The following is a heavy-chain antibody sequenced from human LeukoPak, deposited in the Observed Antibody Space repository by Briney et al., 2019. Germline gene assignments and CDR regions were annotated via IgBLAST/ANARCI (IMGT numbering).Heavy chain of an antibody. Sequence: ASVKVSCKASGYTFTSYYMHWVRQAPGQGLEWMGIINPSGGSTSYAQKFQGRVTMTRDTSTSTVYMELSSLRSEDTAVYYCARDRGDFWSGYKTSYYYYGMDVWGQGTTVTVSS. J-gene: IGHJ6*02. CDR1: GYTFTSYY. CDR3: ARDRGDFWSGYKTSYYYYGMDV. CDR2: INPSGGST. V-gene: IGHV1-46*01. D-gene: IGHD3-3*01.